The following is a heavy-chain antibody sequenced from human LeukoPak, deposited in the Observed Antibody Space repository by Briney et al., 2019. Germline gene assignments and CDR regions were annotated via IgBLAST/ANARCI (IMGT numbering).Heavy chain of an antibody. Sequence: SETLSLTCSVSIGSISSSKWWSWVRQSPVKGLEWIGEINHSGSTNYNPSLKSRVTISVDTSKNQFSLKLSSVTAADTAVYYCASKLIAVAGTHFDYWGQGTLVTVSS. D-gene: IGHD6-19*01. CDR2: INHSGST. J-gene: IGHJ4*02. V-gene: IGHV4-4*02. CDR3: ASKLIAVAGTHFDY. CDR1: IGSISSSKW.